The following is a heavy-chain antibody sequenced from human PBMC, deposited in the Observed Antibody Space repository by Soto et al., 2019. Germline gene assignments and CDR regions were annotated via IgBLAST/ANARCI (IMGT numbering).Heavy chain of an antibody. V-gene: IGHV3-48*03. CDR2: ISSSGSTI. D-gene: IGHD3-9*01. Sequence: PGGSLRLSGAASGFSFSSYEMNWVPQAPGKGLEWVSYISSSGSTIYYAASVKGRFTISRDNAKNSLYLQMNSLRAEDTAVYYCAIDTYYDYYGMDVGGQGTTVTVSS. J-gene: IGHJ6*02. CDR1: GFSFSSYE. CDR3: AIDTYYDYYGMDV.